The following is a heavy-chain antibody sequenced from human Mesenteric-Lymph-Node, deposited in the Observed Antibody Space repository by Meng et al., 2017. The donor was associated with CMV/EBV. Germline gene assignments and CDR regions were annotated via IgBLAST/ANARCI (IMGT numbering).Heavy chain of an antibody. CDR3: ARDFYDGSGYRYFDS. J-gene: IGHJ4*02. Sequence: GESLKISCAASGFTFSNSDMNWVRQAPGKGLEWVSSITSSSTYIYYADSVRGRFTISRDNRKNSLYLQMDSLTVEDTAIYYCARDFYDGSGYRYFDSWGQGTLVTVSS. CDR2: ITSSSTYI. V-gene: IGHV3-21*01. D-gene: IGHD3-22*01. CDR1: GFTFSNSD.